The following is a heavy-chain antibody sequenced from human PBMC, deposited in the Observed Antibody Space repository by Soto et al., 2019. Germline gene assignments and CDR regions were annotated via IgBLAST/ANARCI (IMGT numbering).Heavy chain of an antibody. CDR1: GFTFSDYY. CDR2: ISSSSSYT. V-gene: IGHV3-11*05. CDR3: ARDHPQFQPYYYYYGMDV. J-gene: IGHJ6*02. D-gene: IGHD2-2*01. Sequence: PGGSLRLSCAASGFTFSDYYMSWIRQAPGKGLEWVSYISSSSSYTNYADSVKGRFTISRDNAKNSLYLQMNSLRAEDTAVYYCARDHPQFQPYYYYYGMDVWGQGTTVTVSS.